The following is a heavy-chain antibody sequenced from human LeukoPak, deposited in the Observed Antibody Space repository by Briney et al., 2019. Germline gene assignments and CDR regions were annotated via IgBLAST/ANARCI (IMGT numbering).Heavy chain of an antibody. CDR3: ARYRNPWDGPYYYGSVYAFDI. Sequence: SQTLSLTCTVSGGSISSGDYYWSWIRQPPGKGLEWIGYIYYSGSTYYNPSLKSRVTISVDTSKNQFSLKLSSVTAADTAVYYCARYRNPWDGPYYYGSVYAFDIWGQGTMVTVSS. CDR1: GGSISSGDYY. V-gene: IGHV4-30-4*01. D-gene: IGHD3-10*01. CDR2: IYYSGST. J-gene: IGHJ3*02.